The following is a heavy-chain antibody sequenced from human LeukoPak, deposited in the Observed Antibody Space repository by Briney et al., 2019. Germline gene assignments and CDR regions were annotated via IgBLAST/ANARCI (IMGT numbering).Heavy chain of an antibody. D-gene: IGHD3-10*01. CDR3: AKPMVRGVIIKTGFDY. Sequence: GGSLRLSCAASGFTFSSYAMSWVRQAPGKGLEWVSAISGSGGSTYYADSVKGRFTISRDNSKNTLYLQMNSLRAEDTAVYYCAKPMVRGVIIKTGFDYWGQGTLVTVSS. V-gene: IGHV3-23*01. CDR1: GFTFSSYA. J-gene: IGHJ4*02. CDR2: ISGSGGST.